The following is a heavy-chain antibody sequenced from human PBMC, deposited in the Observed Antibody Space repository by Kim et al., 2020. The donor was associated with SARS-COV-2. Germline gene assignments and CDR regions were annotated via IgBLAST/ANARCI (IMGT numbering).Heavy chain of an antibody. V-gene: IGHV3-9*01. CDR2: IIWNSGVM. Sequence: GGSLRLSCAASGVTFGDNAVHWVRQAPGKGLEWVSGIIWNSGVMGYADSVKGRFTISRDNAKNSLYLEMNNLRIDDTALYYCAKLAGRKDTFDIWCQGT. J-gene: IGHJ3*02. CDR1: GVTFGDNA. D-gene: IGHD2-15*01. CDR3: AKLAGRKDTFDI.